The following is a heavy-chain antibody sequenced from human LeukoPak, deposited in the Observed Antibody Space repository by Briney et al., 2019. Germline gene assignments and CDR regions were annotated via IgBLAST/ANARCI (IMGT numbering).Heavy chain of an antibody. V-gene: IGHV4-34*01. CDR2: INHSGST. Sequence: SETLSLTCTVSGGSISSYYWSWIRQPPGKGLEWIGEINHSGSTNYNPSLKSRVTISVDTSKNQFSLKLSSVTAADTAVYYCARAHSTRGAFDIWGQGTMVTVSS. J-gene: IGHJ3*02. CDR1: GGSISSYY. CDR3: ARAHSTRGAFDI. D-gene: IGHD3-10*01.